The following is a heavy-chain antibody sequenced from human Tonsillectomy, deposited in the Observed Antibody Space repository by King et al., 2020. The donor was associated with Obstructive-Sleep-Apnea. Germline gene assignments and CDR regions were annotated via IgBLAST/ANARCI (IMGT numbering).Heavy chain of an antibody. Sequence: VTLKESGPVLVKPTETLTLTCTVSGFSLSNARMGVSWIRQPPGKALEWLAHIFSNDEKSYSTSLKSRLTISKDTPKSQVVLTMTNMDPADTATYYCARASPYDSSGYYYDYWGQGTLVTVSS. CDR2: IFSNDEK. D-gene: IGHD3-22*01. CDR1: GFSLSNARMG. CDR3: ARASPYDSSGYYYDY. J-gene: IGHJ4*02. V-gene: IGHV2-26*01.